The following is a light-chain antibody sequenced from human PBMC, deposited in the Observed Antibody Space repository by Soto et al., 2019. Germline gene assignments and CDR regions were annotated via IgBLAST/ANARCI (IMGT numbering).Light chain of an antibody. J-gene: IGKJ2*01. CDR3: QQYGSSYT. Sequence: ENVLTQSPGTLSFSPGERATLSCRASQSIRSNFLAWYQQKPGQAPRLLIYGASNKIPGIPDRFSGSGSGTDFTLTISRLEPEDFAVYYCQQYGSSYTFGQGTKLEIK. CDR2: GAS. CDR1: QSIRSNF. V-gene: IGKV3-20*01.